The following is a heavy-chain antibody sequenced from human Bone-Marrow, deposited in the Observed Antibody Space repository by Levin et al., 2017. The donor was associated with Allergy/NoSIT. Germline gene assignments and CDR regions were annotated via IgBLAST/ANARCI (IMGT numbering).Heavy chain of an antibody. J-gene: IGHJ2*01. CDR1: DGSFSGYY. CDR3: ARRCSGGSCCSHFDL. V-gene: IGHV4-34*01. CDR2: INYGGDT. D-gene: IGHD2-15*01. Sequence: SETLSLSCALYDGSFSGYYWTWIRQSPGKGLEWIGEINYGGDTKYNPYLMSPVTISIDTSKKQFSLKVNSVTAADTGVYYCARRCSGGSCCSHFDLWGRGTLVTVSS.